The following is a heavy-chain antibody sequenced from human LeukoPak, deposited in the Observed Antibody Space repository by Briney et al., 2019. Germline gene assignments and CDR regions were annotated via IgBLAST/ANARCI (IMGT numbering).Heavy chain of an antibody. V-gene: IGHV1-18*01. CDR2: ISTYNGNT. J-gene: IGHJ4*02. D-gene: IGHD4-17*01. Sequence: ASVKVSCKASGHTFPSNGINWVRQAPGQGLEWMGWISTYNGNTNYAQKLQGRVTMTTDTSTSTAYMELRSLRSEDTAVYYCARSVKTTVTPFDYWGQGTLVTVSS. CDR3: ARSVKTTVTPFDY. CDR1: GHTFPSNG.